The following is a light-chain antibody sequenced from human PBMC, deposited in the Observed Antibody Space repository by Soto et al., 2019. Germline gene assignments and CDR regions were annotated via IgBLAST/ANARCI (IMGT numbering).Light chain of an antibody. CDR2: GAS. J-gene: IGKJ1*01. CDR3: QQYDNWPWT. V-gene: IGKV3-15*01. Sequence: EIEMTQSPATLTVSPGETAALSCRASQSVSSNLAWYQQKPGQAPRLLIYGASRRATGFPARFSGSGSGTDFTLTISSLQSEDFAVYYCQQYDNWPWTFGRGTKVGIK. CDR1: QSVSSN.